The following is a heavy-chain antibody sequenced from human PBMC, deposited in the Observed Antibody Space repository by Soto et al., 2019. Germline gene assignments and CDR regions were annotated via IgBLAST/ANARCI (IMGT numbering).Heavy chain of an antibody. CDR2: IGSKGQNYAT. CDR3: TKYSGTSSAPAA. D-gene: IGHD1-26*01. V-gene: IGHV3-73*02. Sequence: EVQLVESGGGLVQPGGSLKLSCAASGFSFSDSAMHWVRQASGKGLEWVGRIGSKGQNYATTYAASVKGRFIISTDESKNTAHLHMNSLKTEDTAVYYCTKYSGTSSAPAALGQGTLVTVSS. CDR1: GFSFSDSA. J-gene: IGHJ5*02.